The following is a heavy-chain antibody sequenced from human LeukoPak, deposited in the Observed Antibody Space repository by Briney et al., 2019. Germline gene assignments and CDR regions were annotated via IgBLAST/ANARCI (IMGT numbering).Heavy chain of an antibody. D-gene: IGHD5-12*01. J-gene: IGHJ5*02. CDR3: VRSGYYYHWFAP. Sequence: GASVKVSCKAPGGTFTDYSVIWVRQAPGHRLEWRGRIMPILDQSNYAQKFHRRVTFTADKSTTTASMELSSLKSEDTAVYYSVRSGYYYHWFAPWCQGTLVSV. V-gene: IGHV1-69*02. CDR2: IMPILDQS. CDR1: GGTFTDYS.